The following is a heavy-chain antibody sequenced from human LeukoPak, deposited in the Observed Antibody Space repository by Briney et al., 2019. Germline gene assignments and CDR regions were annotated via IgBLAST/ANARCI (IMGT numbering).Heavy chain of an antibody. CDR3: AREESYSYGYW. D-gene: IGHD5-18*01. J-gene: IGHJ4*02. CDR1: GYTFTSYD. CDR2: INPNRGGT. Sequence: ASVKVSCKASGYTFTSYDINWVRQAPGQGLEWMGRINPNRGGTNYAQKFQGRVTMTRDTSISTAYMELSRLRSDDTAVYYCAREESYSYGYWWGQGTLVTVSS. V-gene: IGHV1-2*06.